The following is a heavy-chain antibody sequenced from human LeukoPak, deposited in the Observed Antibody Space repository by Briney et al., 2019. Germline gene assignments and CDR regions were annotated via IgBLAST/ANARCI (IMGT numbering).Heavy chain of an antibody. Sequence: SQTLSLTCTVFGGSISTEGYYWSWVRQHTEKGLESIGYTYSHGNKFYNPSLESRVSISVATSENQFSLRLTSVTAADTAVYYCARNRVYGGYIRAFDSWGQGTLVIVSS. CDR3: ARNRVYGGYIRAFDS. V-gene: IGHV4-31*03. D-gene: IGHD5-12*01. CDR1: GGSISTEGYY. CDR2: TYSHGNK. J-gene: IGHJ4*02.